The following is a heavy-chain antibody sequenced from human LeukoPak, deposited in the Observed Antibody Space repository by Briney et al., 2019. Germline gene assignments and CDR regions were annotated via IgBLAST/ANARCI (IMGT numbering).Heavy chain of an antibody. CDR1: GGSISSYY. V-gene: IGHV4-59*01. Sequence: SETLSLTCTVSGGSISSYYWSWIRQPPGKGLEWIGYIYYSGSTNYNPSLKSRVTISVDTSKNQFSLKLSSATAADTAVYYCARGVYSSSWTPPGYWGQGTLVTVSS. CDR2: IYYSGST. CDR3: ARGVYSSSWTPPGY. J-gene: IGHJ4*02. D-gene: IGHD6-13*01.